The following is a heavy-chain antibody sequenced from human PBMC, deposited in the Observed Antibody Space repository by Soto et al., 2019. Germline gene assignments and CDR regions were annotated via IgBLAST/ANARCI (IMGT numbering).Heavy chain of an antibody. CDR2: INHSGST. CDR1: GGSFSGCY. D-gene: IGHD2-15*01. CDR3: ARDIVVVVAATPGAFDI. Sequence: SETLSLTCAVYGGSFSGCYWSWIRQPPGKGLEWIGEINHSGSTNYNPSLKSRVTISVDTSKNQFSLKLSSVTAADTAVYYCARDIVVVVAATPGAFDIWGQGTMVTVSS. V-gene: IGHV4-34*01. J-gene: IGHJ3*02.